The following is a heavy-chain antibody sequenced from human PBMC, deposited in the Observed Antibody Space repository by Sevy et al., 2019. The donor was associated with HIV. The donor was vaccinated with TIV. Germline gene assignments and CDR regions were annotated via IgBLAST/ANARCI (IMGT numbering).Heavy chain of an antibody. CDR3: AGRGGVTYEGFDI. CDR1: GFTFISFT. J-gene: IGHJ3*02. Sequence: GGSLRLSCAASGFTFISFTMNWVRQAPGKGLEWVSSISNSRGYIYYADSVKGRFTISRDNAKNTLYLQMDSLRVEDAAFYYCAGRGGVTYEGFDIWGQGTMVTVSS. D-gene: IGHD2-21*02. V-gene: IGHV3-21*01. CDR2: ISNSRGYI.